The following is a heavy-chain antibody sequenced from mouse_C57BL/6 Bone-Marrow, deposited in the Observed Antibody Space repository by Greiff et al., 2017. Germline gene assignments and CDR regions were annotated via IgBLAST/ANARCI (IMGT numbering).Heavy chain of an antibody. D-gene: IGHD1-2*01. CDR1: GFNIKDDY. V-gene: IGHV14-4*01. Sequence: VQLQQSGAELVRPGASVKLSCTASGFNIKDDYMNWVKQRPEKGLEWIGWIDPENGDTEYASKFQGKATITADTSSNTAYLQLSRLTSEDTAVYYCTPHYYCLDYWGQGTTLTVSS. J-gene: IGHJ2*01. CDR2: IDPENGDT. CDR3: TPHYYCLDY.